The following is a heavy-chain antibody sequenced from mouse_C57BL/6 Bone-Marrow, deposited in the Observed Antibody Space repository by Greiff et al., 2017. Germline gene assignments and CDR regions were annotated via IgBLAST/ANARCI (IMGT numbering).Heavy chain of an antibody. CDR2: ISSGGSYT. CDR1: GFTFSSYG. Sequence: EVMLVESGGDLVKPGGSLKLSCAASGFTFSSYGMSWVRQTPDKRLEWVATISSGGSYTYCPDSVKGRFTISRDNAKNTLYLQMSSLKSEDTAMYYCARQGIYYDYDDTFDYWGQGTTLTVSS. V-gene: IGHV5-6*02. CDR3: ARQGIYYDYDDTFDY. J-gene: IGHJ2*01. D-gene: IGHD2-4*01.